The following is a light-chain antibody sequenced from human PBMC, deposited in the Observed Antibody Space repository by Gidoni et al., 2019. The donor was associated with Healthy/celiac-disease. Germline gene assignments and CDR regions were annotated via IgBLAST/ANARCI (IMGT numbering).Light chain of an antibody. Sequence: DIVMTQSPDSLAVSLGERATINCKSSQSVLYSSNNKNYLAWYQQKPGQPPKLLIYWASTREAGVPDRFSGSGCGTDFTLTISSLQAEDVAVYYCQQYYSTPTRTFXXXTKVEIK. V-gene: IGKV4-1*01. CDR3: QQYYSTPTRT. J-gene: IGKJ1*01. CDR2: WAS. CDR1: QSVLYSSNNKNY.